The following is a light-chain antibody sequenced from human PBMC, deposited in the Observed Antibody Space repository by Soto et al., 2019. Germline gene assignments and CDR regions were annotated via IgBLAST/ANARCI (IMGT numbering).Light chain of an antibody. CDR1: SSNIGAGYY. Sequence: QSVLTQPPSVSGAPGQRVTISCTGSSSNIGAGYYVHWYQQLPGTAPKLLIYGNSNRPSGVPDRFSGSKSGTSASLAITGLQAEDDADYYCQSYDSSLSGWVFGGGTKLTVL. CDR3: QSYDSSLSGWV. V-gene: IGLV1-40*01. CDR2: GNS. J-gene: IGLJ3*02.